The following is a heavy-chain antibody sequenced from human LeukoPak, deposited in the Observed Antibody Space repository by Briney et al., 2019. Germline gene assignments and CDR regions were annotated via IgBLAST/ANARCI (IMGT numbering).Heavy chain of an antibody. D-gene: IGHD1/OR15-1a*01. Sequence: GGSLRLSCAASGFTFTNYVMTWVRQAPGKGLEWVSAISGSGGSTYYADSVKGRFTVSRDNSKNTVYLQMNSLRAEDTAVYYCARGNWNRLEVFDYWGQGTLVTVSS. J-gene: IGHJ4*02. CDR3: ARGNWNRLEVFDY. CDR2: ISGSGGST. V-gene: IGHV3-23*01. CDR1: GFTFTNYV.